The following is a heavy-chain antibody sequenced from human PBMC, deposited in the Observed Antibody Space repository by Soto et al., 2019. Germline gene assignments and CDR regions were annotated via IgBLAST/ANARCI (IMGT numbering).Heavy chain of an antibody. CDR3: ARGSSTAGLYYGMDV. V-gene: IGHV3-33*01. D-gene: IGHD6-6*01. CDR2: IWYDGSNK. J-gene: IGHJ6*02. CDR1: GFTFSSYG. Sequence: GGSLRLSCAASGFTFSSYGMHWVRQAPGKGLEWVAVIWYDGSNKYYADSVKGRFTISRDNSKNTLYLQMNSLRAEDTAVYYCARGSSTAGLYYGMDVWGQGTTVTVS.